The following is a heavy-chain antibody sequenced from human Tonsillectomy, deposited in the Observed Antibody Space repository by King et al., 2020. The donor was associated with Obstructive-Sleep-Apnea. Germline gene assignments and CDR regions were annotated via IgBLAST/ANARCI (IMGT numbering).Heavy chain of an antibody. Sequence: VQLQESGPGLVKPSETLSLTCTVSGGSMNNYYWSWIRQPPGKGLEWIGYIYYSGSTNYNPSLKSRVTISLDTSKNQFSLKLNSVTAADTAVYYCARGALLAFCGGDCYPEAPRDWGQGTLVTVSS. V-gene: IGHV4-59*01. CDR2: IYYSGST. CDR1: GGSMNNYY. J-gene: IGHJ4*02. CDR3: ARGALLAFCGGDCYPEAPRD. D-gene: IGHD2-21*02.